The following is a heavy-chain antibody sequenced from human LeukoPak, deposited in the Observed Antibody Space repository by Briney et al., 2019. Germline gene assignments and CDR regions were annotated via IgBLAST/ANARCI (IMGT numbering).Heavy chain of an antibody. D-gene: IGHD6-13*01. V-gene: IGHV4-4*07. CDR1: GGSISSYY. CDR3: ARSIAAAGLDWFDP. CDR2: IYTSGST. Sequence: PSDTLSLTCTVSGGSISSYYGSWIRQPAGKGLEWIGCIYTSGSTNYNPSLKSRVTMSIDTSKKQFSRKLSSVTAADTAVYYCARSIAAAGLDWFDPWGQGTLVTVSS. J-gene: IGHJ5*02.